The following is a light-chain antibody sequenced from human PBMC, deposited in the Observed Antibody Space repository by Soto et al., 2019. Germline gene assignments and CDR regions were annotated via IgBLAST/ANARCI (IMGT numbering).Light chain of an antibody. V-gene: IGKV1-5*01. CDR1: QSISTW. Sequence: DIQLTQSPSTLSVSLGDRVTITCRASQSISTWLAWYQQKPGKTPSLLIYDASTLETGVPSRFNGRGSGTEFTLTISSLQPDDFATYYCQQYNTYTLYTFGQGTKLEIK. J-gene: IGKJ2*01. CDR2: DAS. CDR3: QQYNTYTLYT.